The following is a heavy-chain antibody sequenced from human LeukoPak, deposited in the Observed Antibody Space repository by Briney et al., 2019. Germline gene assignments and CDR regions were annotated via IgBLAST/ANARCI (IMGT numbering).Heavy chain of an antibody. CDR3: ARGQQLANPFDY. D-gene: IGHD6-13*01. Sequence: GGSLRLSCAASGFTFSSYGMHWVRQAPGQRLEWMGWINAGNGNTKYSQKFQGRVTITRDTSASTAYMELSSLRSEDTAVYYCARGQQLANPFDYWGQGTLVTVSS. J-gene: IGHJ4*02. V-gene: IGHV1-3*01. CDR2: INAGNGNT. CDR1: GFTFSSYG.